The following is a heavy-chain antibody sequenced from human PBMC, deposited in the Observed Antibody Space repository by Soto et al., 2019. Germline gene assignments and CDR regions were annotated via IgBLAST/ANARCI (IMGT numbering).Heavy chain of an antibody. Sequence: ASVKVSCKASGYSFTSYDINWVRQAPGQGLEWMGWVNPNSGNTGYIQKFQGRVTMTRNTSITTAYMELSSLRSEDTAMYHCARTSAAGRYYYGMDVWGQGATVTVSS. CDR2: VNPNSGNT. J-gene: IGHJ6*02. CDR1: GYSFTSYD. D-gene: IGHD6-13*01. V-gene: IGHV1-8*01. CDR3: ARTSAAGRYYYGMDV.